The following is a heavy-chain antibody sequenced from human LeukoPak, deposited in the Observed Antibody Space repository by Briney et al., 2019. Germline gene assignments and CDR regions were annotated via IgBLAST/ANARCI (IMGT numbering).Heavy chain of an antibody. CDR3: ARRYSSGWYLGFPTRGYAFGI. J-gene: IGHJ3*02. V-gene: IGHV3-21*01. CDR2: TNSSSSYI. D-gene: IGHD6-19*01. CDR1: GFTFSSYS. Sequence: GGSLRLSCAASGFTFSSYSMNWVRQAPGKGLEWVSSTNSSSSYIYYADSVKGRFTISRDNAKNSLYLQMNSLRAEDTAVYYCARRYSSGWYLGFPTRGYAFGIWGQGTMVTVSS.